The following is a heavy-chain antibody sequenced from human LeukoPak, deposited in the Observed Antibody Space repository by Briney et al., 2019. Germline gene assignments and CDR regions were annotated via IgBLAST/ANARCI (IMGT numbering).Heavy chain of an antibody. CDR1: GFTFSSYG. Sequence: PGGSLRLSCAASGFTFSSYGMHWVRQAPGKGLEWVAVISYDGSNKYYADSVKGRFTISRDNSKNTLYLQMNSLRAEDTAVYYCAKDVLAAAGTYYFDYWGQGTLVTVSS. D-gene: IGHD6-13*01. CDR2: ISYDGSNK. CDR3: AKDVLAAAGTYYFDY. J-gene: IGHJ4*02. V-gene: IGHV3-30*18.